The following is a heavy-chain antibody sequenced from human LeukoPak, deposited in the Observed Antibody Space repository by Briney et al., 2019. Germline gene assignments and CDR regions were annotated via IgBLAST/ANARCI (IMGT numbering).Heavy chain of an antibody. V-gene: IGHV4-34*01. D-gene: IGHD3-16*01. CDR3: ARLDYTNWFDP. CDR1: GGSFSGYY. J-gene: IGHJ5*02. CDR2: INHSGST. Sequence: AETLSLTCAVYGGSFSGYYWSWIRQPPGKGLEWIGEINHSGSTNYNPSLKSRVTISVDTSKNQYSLKLSSVPAADTAVYYCARLDYTNWFDPWGQGTLVTVSS.